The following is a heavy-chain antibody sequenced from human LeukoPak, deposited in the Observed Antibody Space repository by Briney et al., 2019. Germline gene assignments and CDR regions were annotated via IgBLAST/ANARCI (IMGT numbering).Heavy chain of an antibody. Sequence: ASVKVSCKVSGYTLTELSMHWVRQAPGKGLGWMGGFDPEDGETIYAQKFQGRVTMTEDTSTDTAYMELSSLRSEDTAVSYCATGKSTVTNNFDYWGQGTLVTVSS. CDR2: FDPEDGET. V-gene: IGHV1-24*01. D-gene: IGHD4-17*01. CDR1: GYTLTELS. CDR3: ATGKSTVTNNFDY. J-gene: IGHJ4*02.